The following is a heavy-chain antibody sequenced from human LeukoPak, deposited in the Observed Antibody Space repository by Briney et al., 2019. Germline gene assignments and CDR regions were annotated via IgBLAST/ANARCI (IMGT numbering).Heavy chain of an antibody. J-gene: IGHJ4*02. CDR1: GYTFTSYD. Sequence: ASVKVSCKASGYTFTSYDINWVRQATGQGLEWMGWINPNSGNTGYAQKFQGRVTMTRDTSISTAYMELSSLTSEDTAVYYCAREGPDYGDFDYWGQGTLVTVSS. D-gene: IGHD4-17*01. CDR2: INPNSGNT. V-gene: IGHV1-8*01. CDR3: AREGPDYGDFDY.